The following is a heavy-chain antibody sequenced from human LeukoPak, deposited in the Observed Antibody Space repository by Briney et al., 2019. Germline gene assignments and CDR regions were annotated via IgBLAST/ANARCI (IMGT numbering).Heavy chain of an antibody. CDR3: AKSASAAIDFYFDL. D-gene: IGHD6-13*01. CDR2: VSPRGRP. Sequence: GGSLRLSCAASGLSFDTYGMTWVRQAPRKGLEWVSAVSPRGRPYYADSVRGRFTISRDTATNTVVLQMNSLRAEDTAVYFCAKSASAAIDFYFDLWGQGALVTVSS. J-gene: IGHJ4*02. CDR1: GLSFDTYG. V-gene: IGHV3-23*01.